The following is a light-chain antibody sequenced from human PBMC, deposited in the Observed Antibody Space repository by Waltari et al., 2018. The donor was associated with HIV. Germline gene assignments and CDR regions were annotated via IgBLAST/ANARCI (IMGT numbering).Light chain of an antibody. CDR3: QLANSFPLT. J-gene: IGKJ4*01. CDR2: AAS. Sequence: DIQMTQSPSSVSASVGDRVTITCRASQGITSWLAWHQQKPGKAPKLLIYAASSLQSGVPSRFRGSGSGTDFTLTISSPQPEDFATYYCQLANSFPLTFGGGTKVEIK. V-gene: IGKV1D-12*01. CDR1: QGITSW.